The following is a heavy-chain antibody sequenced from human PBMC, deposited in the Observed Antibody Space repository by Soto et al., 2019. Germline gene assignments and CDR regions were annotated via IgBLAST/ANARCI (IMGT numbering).Heavy chain of an antibody. CDR1: GGSISSYY. J-gene: IGHJ5*02. CDR3: ARNGRVWSGYNFFDP. CDR2: IYYSGST. D-gene: IGHD3-3*01. V-gene: IGHV4-59*08. Sequence: TSETLSLTCTVSGGSISSYYWSWIRQPPGKGLEWIGYIYYSGSTNYNPSLKSRVTISVDTSKNQFSLKLSSVTAADTAVYYCARNGRVWSGYNFFDPWGQGTLVTVSS.